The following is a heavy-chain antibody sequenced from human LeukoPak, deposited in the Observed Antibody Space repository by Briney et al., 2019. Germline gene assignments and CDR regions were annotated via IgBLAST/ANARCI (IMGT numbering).Heavy chain of an antibody. Sequence: SETLSLTFTVSGGSISSYYWSWIRQPPGKGLEWIGYIYYSGSTNYNPSLKSRVTISVDTSKNQFSLKLSSVTAADTAVYYCARGGSYGTITYWGQGTLVTVSS. CDR3: ARGGSYGTITY. CDR1: GGSISSYY. V-gene: IGHV4-59*08. CDR2: IYYSGST. D-gene: IGHD5-18*01. J-gene: IGHJ4*02.